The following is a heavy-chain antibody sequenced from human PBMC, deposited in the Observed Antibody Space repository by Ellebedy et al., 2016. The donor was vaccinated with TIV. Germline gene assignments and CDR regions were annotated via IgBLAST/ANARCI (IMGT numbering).Heavy chain of an antibody. Sequence: PGGSLRLSCAASGFTVSNNYMSWVRQVPGKGLEWVSVIYSGGNTYYTDSVKGRFTISRHNSKNTLYLQMNSLRPEDTAVYYCARDKGTSHNTAWYIGGWFDPWGQGTLVTVSS. CDR2: IYSGGNT. J-gene: IGHJ5*02. CDR3: ARDKGTSHNTAWYIGGWFDP. D-gene: IGHD6-13*01. V-gene: IGHV3-53*04. CDR1: GFTVSNNY.